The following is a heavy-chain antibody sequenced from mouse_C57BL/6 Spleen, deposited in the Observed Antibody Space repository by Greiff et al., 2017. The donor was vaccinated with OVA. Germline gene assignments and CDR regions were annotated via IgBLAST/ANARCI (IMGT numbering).Heavy chain of an antibody. CDR2: ISSGSSTI. J-gene: IGHJ3*01. CDR3: ARNYGSREGFAY. V-gene: IGHV5-17*01. Sequence: EVQLVESGGGLVKPGGSLKLSCAASGFTFSDYGMHWVRQAPEKGLEWVAYISSGSSTIYSADTVKGRFTISRDNAKNTLFLQMTSLRSEDTAMYYCARNYGSREGFAYWGQGTLVTVSA. D-gene: IGHD1-1*01. CDR1: GFTFSDYG.